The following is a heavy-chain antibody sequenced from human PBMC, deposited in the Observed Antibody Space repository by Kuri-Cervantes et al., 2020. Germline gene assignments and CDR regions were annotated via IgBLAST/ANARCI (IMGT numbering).Heavy chain of an antibody. CDR1: GGSISSGGYS. CDR2: IYHSGST. D-gene: IGHD3-10*01. J-gene: IGHJ4*02. V-gene: IGHV4-30-2*01. Sequence: SQTLSLTCAVSGGSISSGGYSWSWIRQPPGKGLEWIGYIYHSGSTYYNPSLKSRVTISVDTSKNQFSLKLSSVTAADTAVYYCARESHYYGSGSYSHYFDYWGQGTLVTVSS. CDR3: ARESHYYGSGSYSHYFDY.